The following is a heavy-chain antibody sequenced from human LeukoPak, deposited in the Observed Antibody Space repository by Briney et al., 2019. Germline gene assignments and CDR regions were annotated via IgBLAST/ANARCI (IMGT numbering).Heavy chain of an antibody. D-gene: IGHD2/OR15-2a*01. J-gene: IGHJ5*02. Sequence: SETLSLTCTVSGGSISSSSYYWGWIRQPPGKGLEWIGSIYYSGSTYYNPSPKSRVTISVDTSKNQFSLKLSSVTAADTAVYYCARHVILPAGWFDPWGQGTLVTVSS. V-gene: IGHV4-39*01. CDR3: ARHVILPAGWFDP. CDR2: IYYSGST. CDR1: GGSISSSSYY.